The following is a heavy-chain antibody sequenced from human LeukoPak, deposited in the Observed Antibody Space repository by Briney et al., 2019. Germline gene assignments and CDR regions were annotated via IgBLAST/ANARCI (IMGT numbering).Heavy chain of an antibody. CDR2: IRHDGTNK. Sequence: PGGSLRPSCAASGFTFSSYDMHWVRQAPGKGLEWVAFIRHDGTNKYYADFVKGRFTISRDNSKKTLFLQMSSLRAEDTAMYYCAKVGYCSDSRCYQFDYWGQGTLVTVSS. J-gene: IGHJ4*02. D-gene: IGHD2-2*01. CDR1: GFTFSSYD. CDR3: AKVGYCSDSRCYQFDY. V-gene: IGHV3-30*02.